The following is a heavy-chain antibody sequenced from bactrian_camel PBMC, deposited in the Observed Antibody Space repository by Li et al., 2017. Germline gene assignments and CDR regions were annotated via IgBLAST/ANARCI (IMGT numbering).Heavy chain of an antibody. V-gene: IGHV3S53*01. CDR2: IRSDSNT. J-gene: IGHJ4*01. Sequence: HVQLVESGGGSAQAGGSLRLSCAASGYTGQLCSLGWYRSTPGKGRELVSTIRSDSNTRYADSVKGRFTISRVEDTIYMRMDNLRPEDTAMYFCNGRFGTCGNTGYNYWGQGTQVTVS. CDR1: GYTGQLCS. D-gene: IGHD8*01. CDR3: NGRFGTCGNTGYNY.